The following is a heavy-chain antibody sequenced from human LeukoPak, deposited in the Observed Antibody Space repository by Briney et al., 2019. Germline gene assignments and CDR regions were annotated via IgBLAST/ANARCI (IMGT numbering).Heavy chain of an antibody. CDR2: ISGSGGST. D-gene: IGHD2-2*01. Sequence: GGPLRLSCAASGFTFSNAWMSWVRQAPGKGLEWVSAISGSGGSTYYADSVKGRFTISRDNSKNTLYLQMNSLRAEDTAVYYCAKEAHRYCSSTSCYTRLDWFDPWGQGTLVTVSS. CDR1: GFTFSNAW. V-gene: IGHV3-23*01. CDR3: AKEAHRYCSSTSCYTRLDWFDP. J-gene: IGHJ5*02.